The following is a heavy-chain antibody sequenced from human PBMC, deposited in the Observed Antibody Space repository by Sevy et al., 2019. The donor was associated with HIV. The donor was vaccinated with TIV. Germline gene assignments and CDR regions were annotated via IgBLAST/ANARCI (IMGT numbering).Heavy chain of an antibody. D-gene: IGHD6-13*01. CDR1: GYTFTSYY. CDR3: ARQSAAGEGDPRNWFDP. V-gene: IGHV1-46*01. Sequence: ASVNVSCKASGYTFTSYYMHWVRQAPGQGLEWMGIINPSGGSTSYAQKFQGRVTMTRDTSTSTVYMELSSLRSEDTAVYYCARQSAAGEGDPRNWFDPWGQGTLVTVSS. J-gene: IGHJ5*02. CDR2: INPSGGST.